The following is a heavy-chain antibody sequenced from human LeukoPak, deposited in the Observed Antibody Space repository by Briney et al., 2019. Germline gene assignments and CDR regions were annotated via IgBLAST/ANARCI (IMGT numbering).Heavy chain of an antibody. CDR3: ARYVDTAMVVPPYFDY. V-gene: IGHV5-51*01. CDR1: GYSFTSYW. CDR2: IYPGDSDT. Sequence: GESLKISCKGSGYSFTSYWIGWLRQLPGKGLEWMGIIYPGDSDTRYSPSFQGQVTISADKSISTAYQQSSSLKASDAAMYYCARYVDTAMVVPPYFDYWGQGTLVTVSS. J-gene: IGHJ4*02. D-gene: IGHD5-18*01.